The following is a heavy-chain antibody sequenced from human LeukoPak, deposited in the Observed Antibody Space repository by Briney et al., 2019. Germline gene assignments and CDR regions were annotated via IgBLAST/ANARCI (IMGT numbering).Heavy chain of an antibody. Sequence: GSLGLSCAASGLTFSSYAMRWVRQAPGKGLEWVSVITGSGGGTYYADSVKGRFTISRDNSKNMLYVQMTSLRPEDTAVYYCAKGPNESSNYLFDYWGQGTLVSVSS. J-gene: IGHJ4*02. V-gene: IGHV3-23*01. CDR3: AKGPNESSNYLFDY. D-gene: IGHD4-11*01. CDR1: GLTFSSYA. CDR2: ITGSGGGT.